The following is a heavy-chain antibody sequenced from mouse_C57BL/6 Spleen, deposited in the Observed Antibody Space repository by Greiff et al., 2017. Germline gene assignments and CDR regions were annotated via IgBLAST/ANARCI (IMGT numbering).Heavy chain of an antibody. CDR2: INYDGSST. CDR3: ARDEGNWDYFDY. J-gene: IGHJ2*01. V-gene: IGHV5-16*01. CDR1: GFTFSDYY. Sequence: EVMLVESEGGLVQPGSSMKLSCTASGFTFSDYYMAWVRQVPEKGLEWVANINYDGSSTYYLDSLKSRFIISRDNAKNILYLQMSSLKSEDTATYYCARDEGNWDYFDYWGQGTTLTVSS. D-gene: IGHD4-1*01.